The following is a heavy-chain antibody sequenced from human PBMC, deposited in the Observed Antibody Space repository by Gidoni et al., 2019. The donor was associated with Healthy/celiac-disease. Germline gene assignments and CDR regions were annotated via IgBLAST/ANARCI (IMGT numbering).Heavy chain of an antibody. D-gene: IGHD6-13*01. J-gene: IGHJ4*02. CDR1: GFTFSSYG. V-gene: IGHV3-33*01. Sequence: QVQLVESGGGVVQPGRSLRLSCAASGFTFSSYGMHWVRQAPGKGLEWVAVIWYDGSNKYYADSVKGRFTISRDNSKNTLYLQMNSLRAEDTAVYYCARGCLAQDFLPDSSSWFDYWGQGTLVTVSS. CDR3: ARGCLAQDFLPDSSSWFDY. CDR2: IWYDGSNK.